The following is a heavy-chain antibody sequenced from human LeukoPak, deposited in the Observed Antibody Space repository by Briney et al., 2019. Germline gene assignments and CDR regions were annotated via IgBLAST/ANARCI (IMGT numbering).Heavy chain of an antibody. D-gene: IGHD3-16*02. CDR2: IYTSGST. CDR3: ARGYDYVWGSYRGNYFDY. CDR1: GGSISSYY. J-gene: IGHJ4*02. Sequence: SETLSLTCTVSGGSISSYYWSWIRQPPGKGLEWIGYIYTSGSTNYNPSLKSRVTISVDTSKNQFSLKLSSVTAADTAVYYCARGYDYVWGSYRGNYFDYWGQGTPVTVSS. V-gene: IGHV4-4*09.